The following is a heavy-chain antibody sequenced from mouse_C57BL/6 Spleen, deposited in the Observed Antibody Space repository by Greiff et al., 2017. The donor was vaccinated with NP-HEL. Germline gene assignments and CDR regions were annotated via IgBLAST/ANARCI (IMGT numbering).Heavy chain of an antibody. V-gene: IGHV1-74*01. CDR1: GYTFTSYW. Sequence: QVQLKQPGAELVKPGASVKVSCKASGYTFTSYWMHWVKQRPGQGLEWIGRIHPSDSDTNYNQKFKGKATLTVDKSSSTAYMQLSSLTSEDSAVYYCATTVVARGYAMDYWGQGTSVTVSS. D-gene: IGHD1-1*01. J-gene: IGHJ4*01. CDR2: IHPSDSDT. CDR3: ATTVVARGYAMDY.